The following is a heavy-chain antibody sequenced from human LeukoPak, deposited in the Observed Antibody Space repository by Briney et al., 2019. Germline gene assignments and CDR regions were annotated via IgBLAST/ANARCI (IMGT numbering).Heavy chain of an antibody. CDR3: ARDGYSNYESDY. Sequence: GGSLRLSCAASGFTFSSYAMSGVRQAPGKGLEGVAVIWYDGSNKYYADSVKGRFTISRDNSKNTLYLQMNSLRAEDTAVYYCARDGYSNYESDYWGQGTLVTVSS. J-gene: IGHJ4*02. D-gene: IGHD4-11*01. V-gene: IGHV3-33*08. CDR2: IWYDGSNK. CDR1: GFTFSSYA.